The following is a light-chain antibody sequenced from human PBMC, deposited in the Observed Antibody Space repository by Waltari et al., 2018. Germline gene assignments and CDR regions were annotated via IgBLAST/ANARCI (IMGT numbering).Light chain of an antibody. CDR2: GKN. Sequence: SSELTQDPAVSVALGQTVRITCQGDSLSTYYVSWFHQKPGPAPALVIYGKNNRPSGIPDRFSASSSGSTASLTIIGAQAEDEADYYCHSRDSSGDVVIGGGTKLTVV. J-gene: IGLJ2*01. V-gene: IGLV3-19*01. CDR3: HSRDSSGDVV. CDR1: SLSTYY.